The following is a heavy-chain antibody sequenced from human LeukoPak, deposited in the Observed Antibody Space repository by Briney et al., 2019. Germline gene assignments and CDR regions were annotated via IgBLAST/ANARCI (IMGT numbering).Heavy chain of an antibody. CDR3: ARGNSSGWYGGFDY. V-gene: IGHV4-59*01. CDR1: GGSIGSDS. J-gene: IGHJ4*02. D-gene: IGHD6-19*01. CDR2: IYYSGST. Sequence: SETLSLTCTVSGGSIGSDSWSWIRRAPGKRLEWIGNIYYSGSTNYNPSLKSRVTMSVDTSKNHFSLKLGSVTAADTAVYYCARGNSSGWYGGFDYWGQGILVTVSS.